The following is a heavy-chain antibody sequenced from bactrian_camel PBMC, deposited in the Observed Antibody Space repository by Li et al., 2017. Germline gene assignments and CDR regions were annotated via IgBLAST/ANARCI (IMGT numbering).Heavy chain of an antibody. CDR2: IISDGSP. V-gene: IGHV3S40*01. Sequence: VQLVESGGGLVQPGGSLRLSCAASGFTFSHYHMNWVRQAPGKKRELVSTIISDGSPVYADSVKGRFNISQDDAKNTVYLQMNSLKPEDTAMYYCAARLNTWFCPRPRDLHPNYWGQGTQVTVS. J-gene: IGHJ4*01. D-gene: IGHD1*01. CDR3: AARLNTWFCPRPRDLHPNY. CDR1: GFTFSHYH.